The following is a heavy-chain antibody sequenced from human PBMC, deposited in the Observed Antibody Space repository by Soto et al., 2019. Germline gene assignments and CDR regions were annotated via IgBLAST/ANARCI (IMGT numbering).Heavy chain of an antibody. CDR1: GGTFSTYA. CDR2: IIPMFGTA. Sequence: QVQLVQSGAEVKKPESSVKVSCKAPGGTFSTYAISWVRQAPGQGLEWMGGIIPMFGTANYAQRFQDRVTITADESTNTVYMDLSSLRSDDTALYFCASGIQLWLRRINNGYSGWGQGTLVTVSS. J-gene: IGHJ4*02. V-gene: IGHV1-69*12. D-gene: IGHD5-18*01. CDR3: ASGIQLWLRRINNGYSG.